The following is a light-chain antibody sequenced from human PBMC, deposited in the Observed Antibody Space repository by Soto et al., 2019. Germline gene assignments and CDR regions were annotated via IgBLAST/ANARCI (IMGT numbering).Light chain of an antibody. CDR2: AAS. V-gene: IGKV1-12*01. CDR1: QGISSW. Sequence: EILMTQYPSSVSASVGDRVTITCRASQGISSWLDWYQQKPGKAPNLLIYAASSLQSGVPSRFSGSGSGTDFTLTISSLQPEDFATYYCQQANSFPLTFGGGTKVDIK. J-gene: IGKJ4*01. CDR3: QQANSFPLT.